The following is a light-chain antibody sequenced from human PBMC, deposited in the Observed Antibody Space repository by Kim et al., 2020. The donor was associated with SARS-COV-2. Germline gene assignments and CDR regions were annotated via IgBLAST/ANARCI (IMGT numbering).Light chain of an antibody. V-gene: IGKV1-27*01. J-gene: IGKJ1*01. Sequence: SASVGDRVTITCRASQGINNYLAWYQQRAGKVPELLIYDASTLQSGVPPRFSGSGSGTDFTLTITSLQPEDVATYYCQKYNGAPWTFGQGTKLEI. CDR1: QGINNY. CDR2: DAS. CDR3: QKYNGAPWT.